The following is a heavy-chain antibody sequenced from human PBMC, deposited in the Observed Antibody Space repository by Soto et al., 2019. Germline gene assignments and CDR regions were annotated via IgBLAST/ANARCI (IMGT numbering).Heavy chain of an antibody. CDR2: INAGNGNT. CDR1: GYTFTNYA. V-gene: IGHV1-3*05. Sequence: QVQLVQSGAEEKKPGASVKVYCKASGYTFTNYATHWVRQAPGQRLEWMGWINAGNGNTKYSQKFQGRVTITRDTSARTADMELSSLRSEDTAVYYCARVSGYYLPDYWGQGTLVTVSS. CDR3: ARVSGYYLPDY. D-gene: IGHD5-12*01. J-gene: IGHJ4*02.